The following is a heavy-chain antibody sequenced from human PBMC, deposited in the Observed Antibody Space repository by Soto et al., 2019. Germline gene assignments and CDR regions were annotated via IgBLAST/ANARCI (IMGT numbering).Heavy chain of an antibody. CDR3: ARDRSNWNYEDAFDI. CDR1: GFTFSSYA. V-gene: IGHV3-30-3*01. D-gene: IGHD1-7*01. Sequence: GGSLRLSCAASGFTFSSYAMHWVRQAPGKGLEWVAVISYDGSNKYYADSVKGRFTISRDNSKNTLYLQMNSLRAEDTAVYYCARDRSNWNYEDAFDIWGQGTMVTVSS. CDR2: ISYDGSNK. J-gene: IGHJ3*02.